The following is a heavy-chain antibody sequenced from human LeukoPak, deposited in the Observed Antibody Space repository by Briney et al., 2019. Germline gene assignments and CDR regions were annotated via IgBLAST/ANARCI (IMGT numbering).Heavy chain of an antibody. CDR2: ISSSSSYK. D-gene: IGHD1-26*01. V-gene: IGHV3-21*01. J-gene: IGHJ4*02. CDR3: ASSQESGSYWHYFDY. CDR1: GFTFSSYW. Sequence: GGSLRLSCAASGFTFSSYWMTWVRQAPGKGLEWVSSISSSSSYKYHADSLKGRFTISRDNAKNSLYLQMNSLRAEDTAVYYCASSQESGSYWHYFDYWGQGTLVTVSS.